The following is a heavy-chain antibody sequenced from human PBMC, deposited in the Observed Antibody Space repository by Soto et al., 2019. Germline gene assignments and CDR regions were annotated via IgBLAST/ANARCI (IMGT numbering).Heavy chain of an antibody. J-gene: IGHJ5*02. CDR3: AISPAYGDYANLDT. CDR1: GDSVSNYY. V-gene: IGHV4-4*07. CDR2: IHSTRSP. Sequence: QVQLQESGPGLVKPSETLSLACTVSGDSVSNYYWNWIRQPAGKGLEWIGRIHSTRSPNYNPSLMSRVTMSVDTSKNQFSLKLNLTSVTAADTAVYYCAISPAYGDYANLDTWGQGTLVTVSS. D-gene: IGHD4-17*01.